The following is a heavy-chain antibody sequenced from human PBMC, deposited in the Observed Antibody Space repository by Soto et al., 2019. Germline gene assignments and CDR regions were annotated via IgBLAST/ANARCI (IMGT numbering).Heavy chain of an antibody. J-gene: IGHJ5*02. CDR1: GFTFSDYY. D-gene: IGHD3-22*01. Sequence: QVQLVESGGGLVKPGGSLRLSCAASGFTFSDYYMSWIRQAPGKGLEWVSYISSSSSYTNYADSVKGRFTISRDNAKNSLYQQMNSLRAEDTAVYYCARDPDDSSGLRGWFDPWGQGTLVTVSS. V-gene: IGHV3-11*05. CDR3: ARDPDDSSGLRGWFDP. CDR2: ISSSSSYT.